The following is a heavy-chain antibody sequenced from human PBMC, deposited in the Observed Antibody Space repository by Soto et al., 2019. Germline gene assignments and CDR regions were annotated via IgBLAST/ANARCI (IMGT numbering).Heavy chain of an antibody. J-gene: IGHJ5*02. CDR2: IYYSGST. CDR3: ARDRGYSYGPNWFDP. D-gene: IGHD5-18*01. CDR1: GGSISSYY. V-gene: IGHV4-59*01. Sequence: SETLSLTCTVSGGSISSYYWSWIRQPPGKGLEWIGYIYYSGSTNYNPSLKSRVTISVDTSKNQFSLKLSSVTAADTAVYYCARDRGYSYGPNWFDPWGQGTLVTVS.